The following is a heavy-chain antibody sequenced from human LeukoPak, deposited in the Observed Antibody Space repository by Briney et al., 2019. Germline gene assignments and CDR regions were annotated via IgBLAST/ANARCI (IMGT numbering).Heavy chain of an antibody. Sequence: GRSLRLSCTASGFTFSSYGMHWVRQAPGKGLEWVAVMSYDGSNKYYADSVKGRFTISRDNSKNTLYLQMNSLRAEDTAVYYCATDYYDSSGYYSRGGEPRGGYWGQGTLVTVSS. D-gene: IGHD3-22*01. CDR2: MSYDGSNK. CDR3: ATDYYDSSGYYSRGGEPRGGY. V-gene: IGHV3-30*03. CDR1: GFTFSSYG. J-gene: IGHJ4*02.